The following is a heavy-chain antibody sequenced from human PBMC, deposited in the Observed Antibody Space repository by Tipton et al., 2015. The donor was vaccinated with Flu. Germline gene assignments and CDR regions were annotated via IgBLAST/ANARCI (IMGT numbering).Heavy chain of an antibody. CDR1: GGSMTPYY. V-gene: IGHV4-39*07. D-gene: IGHD6-19*01. CDR3: ARSSRGWYRAMFD. J-gene: IGHJ4*02. Sequence: TLSLTCTVSGGSMTPYYWAWLRQPPGKGLEWIASISYGETTDYKPSLKSRVTISIDTSRNQFSLRLTSVTAADTAIYYCARSSRGWYRAMFDWGQGTLVTVSS. CDR2: ISYGETT.